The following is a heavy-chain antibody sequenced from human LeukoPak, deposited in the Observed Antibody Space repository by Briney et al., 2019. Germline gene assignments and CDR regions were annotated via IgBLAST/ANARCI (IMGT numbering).Heavy chain of an antibody. CDR3: ARVSVRMVRNYFDY. CDR2: ISAYNGNT. V-gene: IGHV1-18*01. Sequence: ASVKVSCKASGGTFSSYGISWVRQAPGREREWMGWISAYNGNTNYAHKLQDRVTMTTDTSTITAYMALTSLRSDDTAVYYCARVSVRMVRNYFDYWGQGTLVTVSS. J-gene: IGHJ4*02. D-gene: IGHD3-10*01. CDR1: GGTFSSYG.